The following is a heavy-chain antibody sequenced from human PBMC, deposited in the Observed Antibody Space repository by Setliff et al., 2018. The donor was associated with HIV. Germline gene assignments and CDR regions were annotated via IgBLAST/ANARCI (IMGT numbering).Heavy chain of an antibody. CDR1: GYTFTNYG. CDR2: ISGYNSDT. CDR3: AREVVPTSEYHTFDS. Sequence: EASVKVSCKASGYTFTNYGISWLRRAPGQGLEWMGWISGYNSDTKYAEKVQGRVTMTTDTSTGTAYMELRSLRSDDTAVYYCAREVVPTSEYHTFDSWGQGSLVTVSS. J-gene: IGHJ4*02. D-gene: IGHD6-6*01. V-gene: IGHV1-18*04.